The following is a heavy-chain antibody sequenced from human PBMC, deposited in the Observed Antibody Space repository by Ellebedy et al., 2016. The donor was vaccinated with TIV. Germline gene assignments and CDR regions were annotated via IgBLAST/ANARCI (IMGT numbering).Heavy chain of an antibody. CDR3: ARGGLYNYGYSH. D-gene: IGHD3-10*01. Sequence: AASVKVSCKTSGYTFTSYGISWVRQAPGQGLEWMAWISPYNNNTTYTPSLQDRVTMTTDRSTSTVYMELGSLRSDDTAVYYCARGGLYNYGYSHWGQGTLVTVSS. V-gene: IGHV1-18*04. CDR2: ISPYNNNT. J-gene: IGHJ4*02. CDR1: GYTFTSYG.